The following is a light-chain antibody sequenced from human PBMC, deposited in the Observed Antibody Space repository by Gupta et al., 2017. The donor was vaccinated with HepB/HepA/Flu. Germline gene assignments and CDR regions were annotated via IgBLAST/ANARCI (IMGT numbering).Light chain of an antibody. J-gene: IGKJ1*01. Sequence: EIVLTQSPDFTSVTPKEKVAITCRASQSIGSSLHSYHQKPEQSPKLLIKFASQYFSGVPSTFSGSGSGTDFTLTINSLVAEDATTYYCHQRSSLPWTFGQGTKLEIK. CDR1: QSIGSS. CDR3: HQRSSLPWT. CDR2: FAS. V-gene: IGKV6-21*01.